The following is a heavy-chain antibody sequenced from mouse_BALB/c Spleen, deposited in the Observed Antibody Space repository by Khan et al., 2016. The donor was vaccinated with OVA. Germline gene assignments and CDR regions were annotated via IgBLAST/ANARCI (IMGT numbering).Heavy chain of an antibody. CDR1: GFSLSNYG. J-gene: IGHJ4*01. Sequence: QVQLKESGPGLVAPSQSLSITCTVSGFSLSNYGVNWVRQPPGKGLEWRGIIWAGGSTNYNSALMSKLSIRKDNAKSQVFLKMNSLQTYDPAMYYCARETAYYGNYEAMDYWGQGTSVTVSS. CDR2: IWAGGST. D-gene: IGHD2-10*01. CDR3: ARETAYYGNYEAMDY. V-gene: IGHV2-9*02.